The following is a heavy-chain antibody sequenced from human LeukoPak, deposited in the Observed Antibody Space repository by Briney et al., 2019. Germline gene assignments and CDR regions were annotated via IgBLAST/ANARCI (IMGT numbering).Heavy chain of an antibody. CDR2: IKSKTDGGTT. CDR1: GLTFSNAW. Sequence: NPGGSLRLSCAASGLTFSNAWMSSVREAPGQGLGSVGRIKSKTDGGTTDYAAPVKGRFTISRDDSKNTLYLQMNSLKTEDTAVYYCTTDQNLLWGQGTLVTVSS. D-gene: IGHD3-10*01. V-gene: IGHV3-15*01. CDR3: TTDQNLL. J-gene: IGHJ4*02.